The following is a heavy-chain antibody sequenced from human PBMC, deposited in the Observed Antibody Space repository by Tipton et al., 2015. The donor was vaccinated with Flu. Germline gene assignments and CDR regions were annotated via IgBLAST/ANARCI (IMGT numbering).Heavy chain of an antibody. V-gene: IGHV4-34*01. Sequence: TLSLTCAVYGGSFSGYYWSWIRQPPGKGLEWIGEINHSGSTNYNPSLKSRVTMSVDTSKNQFSLKLSSVTAADTAVYYCAREGRCSSTSCYSLDYWGQGTLVTVSS. D-gene: IGHD2-2*01. CDR2: INHSGST. CDR1: GGSFSGYY. CDR3: AREGRCSSTSCYSLDY. J-gene: IGHJ4*02.